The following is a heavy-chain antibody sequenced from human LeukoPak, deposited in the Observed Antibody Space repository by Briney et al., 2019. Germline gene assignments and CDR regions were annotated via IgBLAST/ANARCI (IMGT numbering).Heavy chain of an antibody. Sequence: PSETLSLTCTVSGGSISSSSYYWGWIRQPPGKGLEWIGSIYYSGSTYYNPSLKSRVTISVDTSKNQFSLKLSSVTAADTAVYYCARGRRFLEWLGWYFDLWGRGTLVTVSS. CDR2: IYYSGST. CDR1: GGSISSSSYY. J-gene: IGHJ2*01. D-gene: IGHD3-3*01. CDR3: ARGRRFLEWLGWYFDL. V-gene: IGHV4-39*07.